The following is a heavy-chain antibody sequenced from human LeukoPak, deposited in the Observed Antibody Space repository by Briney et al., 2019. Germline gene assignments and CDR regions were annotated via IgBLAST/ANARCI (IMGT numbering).Heavy chain of an antibody. Sequence: GGSLRLACAASRFTFSNAWMSSVRQAPGKWLEWVVRIKSKVAGETTASAAPVKARFTISRNNSNNMVYLQMNSLKIEDAVVYYCAIDEPDYAPYDFDCWGQGTLVTVSS. CDR2: IKSKVAGETT. CDR3: AIDEPDYAPYDFDC. D-gene: IGHD4-17*01. J-gene: IGHJ4*02. CDR1: RFTFSNAW. V-gene: IGHV3-15*01.